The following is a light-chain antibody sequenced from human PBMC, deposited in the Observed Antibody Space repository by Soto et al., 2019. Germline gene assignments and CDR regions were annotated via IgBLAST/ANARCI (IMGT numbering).Light chain of an antibody. Sequence: QSALTQPASVSGSPGQSITISCTGTSNDVGGYNHVSWYQQHPGKAPKLIIYEVSYRPSGVSNRLSGSKSGNTASLTISGLQPEDEADYYCNSYRSTDTVVFGGGTKLTVL. CDR1: SNDVGGYNH. CDR2: EVS. V-gene: IGLV2-14*01. J-gene: IGLJ2*01. CDR3: NSYRSTDTVV.